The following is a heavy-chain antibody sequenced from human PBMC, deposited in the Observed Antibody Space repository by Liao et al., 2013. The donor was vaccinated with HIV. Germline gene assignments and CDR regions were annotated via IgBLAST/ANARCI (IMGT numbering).Heavy chain of an antibody. J-gene: IGHJ3*02. Sequence: QVQLQESGPGLVKPSETLSLTCTVSGGSISSTSYFWGWIRQPPGKGLEWIGSIYHSESTYYNPSLMSRVTMSVDTSKNQFSLNLHSVTAADTAVYYCARTAGGSWRESDAFDIWGQGTTVTV. CDR2: IYHSEST. V-gene: IGHV4-39*07. CDR1: GGSISSTSYF. CDR3: ARTAGGSWRESDAFDI. D-gene: IGHD2-21*02.